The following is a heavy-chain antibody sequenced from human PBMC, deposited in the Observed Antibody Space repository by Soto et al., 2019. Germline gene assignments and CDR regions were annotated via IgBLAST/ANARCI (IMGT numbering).Heavy chain of an antibody. D-gene: IGHD1-26*01. J-gene: IGHJ3*02. Sequence: QLQLQESGPGLVNPSETLSLTCTVSGGSISSSSYYWGWIRQPPGKGLVWIGSIYYSGSTYYNPSLKSRVTISVDTSKNQFSLKLSSVTAADTAVYYCASSLKYSGIPTGAFDIWGQGTMVTVSS. CDR3: ASSLKYSGIPTGAFDI. V-gene: IGHV4-39*01. CDR1: GGSISSSSYY. CDR2: IYYSGST.